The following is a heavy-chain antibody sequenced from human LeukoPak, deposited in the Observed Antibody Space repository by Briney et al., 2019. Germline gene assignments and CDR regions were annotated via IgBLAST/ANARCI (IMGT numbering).Heavy chain of an antibody. D-gene: IGHD3-16*01. J-gene: IGHJ3*02. CDR1: GGTFSSYA. CDR3: ATFWGVGGGAMDI. Sequence: SVKVSCKASGGTFSSYAISWVRQAPGQGLEWMGRIIPILGIANYAQKFQGRVTITADKSTSTAYMELSSLKASDTALYYCATFWGVGGGAMDIWGQGTMVTVSS. CDR2: IIPILGIA. V-gene: IGHV1-69*04.